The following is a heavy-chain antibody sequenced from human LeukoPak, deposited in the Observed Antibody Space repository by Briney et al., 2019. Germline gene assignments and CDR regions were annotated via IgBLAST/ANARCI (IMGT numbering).Heavy chain of an antibody. Sequence: SQTLSLTCTVSGGSISSGSHYWSWIRQPAGKGLEWIGRIYTSGSTNYNPSLKSRVTISVDTSKNQFSLKLSSVTAADTAVYYCARDIQNWNYDWFDPWGQGTLVTVSS. CDR1: GGSISSGSHY. D-gene: IGHD1-7*01. J-gene: IGHJ5*02. CDR3: ARDIQNWNYDWFDP. CDR2: IYTSGST. V-gene: IGHV4-61*02.